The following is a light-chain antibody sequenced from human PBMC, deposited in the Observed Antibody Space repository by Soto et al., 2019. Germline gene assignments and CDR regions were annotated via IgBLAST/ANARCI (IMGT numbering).Light chain of an antibody. V-gene: IGKV3-20*01. J-gene: IGKJ1*01. CDR3: QQYDRSPRT. Sequence: EIVLTQSPGTLSLSPWERATLSCRASQSVSSSYLAWYQQKPGRAPRLLIYGASSRATGIPARFSGSGSGTEFTLTIARLEPEDFAVYYCQQYDRSPRTFGQGTKVDIK. CDR1: QSVSSSY. CDR2: GAS.